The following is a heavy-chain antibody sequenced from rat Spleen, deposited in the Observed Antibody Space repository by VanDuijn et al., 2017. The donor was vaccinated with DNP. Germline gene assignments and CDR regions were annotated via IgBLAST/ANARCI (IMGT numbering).Heavy chain of an antibody. CDR3: ARQKVGFFAY. Sequence: EVQLVESGGGLVQPGRSLKLSCAASGFTFSDYNMAWVRQAPKKGLEWVASINYDGSGTYYRDSVKGRFTISRDNANSTLYLQMDSLRSEDTATYYCARQKVGFFAYWGQGTLATVSS. CDR1: GFTFSDYN. J-gene: IGHJ3*01. D-gene: IGHD4-4*01. CDR2: INYDGSGT. V-gene: IGHV5-7*01.